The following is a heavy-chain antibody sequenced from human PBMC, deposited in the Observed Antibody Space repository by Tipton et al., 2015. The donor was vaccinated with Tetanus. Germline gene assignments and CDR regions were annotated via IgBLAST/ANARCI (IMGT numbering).Heavy chain of an antibody. CDR2: INPSGGHT. J-gene: IGHJ2*01. CDR3: AGAVMWFGL. CDR1: GYTFTAYY. D-gene: IGHD3-10*01. V-gene: IGHV1-46*01. Sequence: QMQLVQSGAEVKKPGASVKVSCKASGYTFTAYYIHWVRQATGQGLAWVGMINPSGGHTSIAQKFQGRITLTRVASTNPVYMEFSGLTSDDTAVYYCAGAVMWFGLWGRGTLVTVSS.